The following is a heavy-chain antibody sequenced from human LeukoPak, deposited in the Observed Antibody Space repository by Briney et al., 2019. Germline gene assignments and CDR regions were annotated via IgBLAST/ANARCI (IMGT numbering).Heavy chain of an antibody. D-gene: IGHD3-10*01. V-gene: IGHV3-30*18. J-gene: IGHJ4*02. Sequence: GGPLRLSCAASGFTFSSYGMHGVRQAPGKGLEWLAVISYDGSNKYYADSVKGRFTISRDNSKNTLYLQMNRLRAEDTAVYYCAKDRSITMVRGVMRDWGQGTLVTVSS. CDR3: AKDRSITMVRGVMRD. CDR1: GFTFSSYG. CDR2: ISYDGSNK.